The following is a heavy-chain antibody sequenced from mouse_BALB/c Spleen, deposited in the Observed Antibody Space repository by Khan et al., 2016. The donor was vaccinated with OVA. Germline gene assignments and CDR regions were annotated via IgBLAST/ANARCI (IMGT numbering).Heavy chain of an antibody. V-gene: IGHV14-3*02. D-gene: IGHD2-4*01. J-gene: IGHJ3*01. CDR2: IDPANGNT. CDR3: ARTTMILGFTY. CDR1: AFNIKDTY. Sequence: EVQLQESGAELVKPGASVKLSCTASAFNIKDTYMHWVKQRPEQGLEWIGRIDPANGNTKYDPKFQGKATITADTSSNTAYLHLSSLTSEDIAVDYCARTTMILGFTYWGQGTLVTVSA.